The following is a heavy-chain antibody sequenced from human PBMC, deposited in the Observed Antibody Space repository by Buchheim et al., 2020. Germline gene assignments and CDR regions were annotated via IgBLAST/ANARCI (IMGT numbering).Heavy chain of an antibody. CDR3: ALLPRGRWLQLGYFDY. J-gene: IGHJ4*02. Sequence: EVQLLESGGGLVQPGGSLRLSCAASGFTFSSYAMSWVRQAPGKGLEWVSAISGSGGSTYYADSVKGRFTISRDNSKNTRYLQMNSLRAEDTAVYYCALLPRGRWLQLGYFDYWGQGTL. V-gene: IGHV3-23*01. D-gene: IGHD5-24*01. CDR1: GFTFSSYA. CDR2: ISGSGGST.